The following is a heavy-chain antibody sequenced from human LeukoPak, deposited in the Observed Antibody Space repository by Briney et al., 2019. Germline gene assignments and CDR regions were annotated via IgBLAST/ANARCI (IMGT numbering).Heavy chain of an antibody. Sequence: GGSLRLSCTASGFTFGDYAMSWVRQAPGKGLEWVGFIRSKAYGGTAEYAASVKGRFTISRDDSKSIAYLQMNSLKTEDTAVYYCTRRPTVTTKGFWFDPWGRGTLVTVSS. CDR2: IRSKAYGGTA. J-gene: IGHJ5*02. CDR3: TRRPTVTTKGFWFDP. V-gene: IGHV3-49*04. CDR1: GFTFGDYA. D-gene: IGHD4-11*01.